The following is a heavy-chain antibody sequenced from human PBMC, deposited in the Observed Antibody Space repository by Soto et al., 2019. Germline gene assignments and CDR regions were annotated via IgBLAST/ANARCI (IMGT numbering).Heavy chain of an antibody. CDR3: ARDTDQLRRGFDF. D-gene: IGHD7-27*01. Sequence: QTLSLTRAISGDGVSSHTAGWNWTSPSPASGLGGRGRTFYTSGWCRDDDIAVKSRITISTYTCKIQSSLRVGSLTHEDTAVYYCARDTDQLRRGFDFWGQGTLVTVSS. CDR2: TFYTSGWCR. CDR1: GDGVSSHTAG. V-gene: IGHV6-1*01. J-gene: IGHJ4*02.